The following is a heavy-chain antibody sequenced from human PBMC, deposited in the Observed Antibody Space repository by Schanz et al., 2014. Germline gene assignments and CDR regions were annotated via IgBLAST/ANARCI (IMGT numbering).Heavy chain of an antibody. V-gene: IGHV1-18*01. CDR1: GYTFTAYG. Sequence: QVQLVQSGAEVQKLGASVKVSCQTSGYTFTAYGINWVRQAPGQGLEWMGWISTSNGNTNYIQKLQGRVTMTTDTSTSTAYMELRSLRSDDTAVYYCARVQDDILTGSEYYYGMDVWGQGTTVTVSS. CDR3: ARVQDDILTGSEYYYGMDV. J-gene: IGHJ6*02. D-gene: IGHD3-9*01. CDR2: ISTSNGNT.